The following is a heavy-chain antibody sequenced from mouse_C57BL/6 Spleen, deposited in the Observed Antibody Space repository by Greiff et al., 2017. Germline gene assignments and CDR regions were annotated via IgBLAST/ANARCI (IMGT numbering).Heavy chain of an antibody. Sequence: QVQLQQPGAELVMPGASVKLSCKASGYTFTSYWMHWVKQRPGQGLEWIGEIDPSDSYTNYNQKFKGKSTLTVDKSSSTAYMQLSSLTSEDSAVXYCARSRGAGTKGFAYWGQGTLVTVSA. V-gene: IGHV1-69*01. CDR1: GYTFTSYW. J-gene: IGHJ3*01. CDR3: ARSRGAGTKGFAY. D-gene: IGHD4-1*01. CDR2: IDPSDSYT.